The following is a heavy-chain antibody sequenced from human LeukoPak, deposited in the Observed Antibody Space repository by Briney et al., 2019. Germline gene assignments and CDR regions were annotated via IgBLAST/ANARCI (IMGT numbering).Heavy chain of an antibody. V-gene: IGHV4-59*01. CDR1: GGSISSYY. Sequence: SETLSLTCTVSGGSISSYYWSWIRQPPGKGLEWIGYIYYSGSTNYNPSLKSRVTISVDTSKNQFSLKLSPVTAADTAVYYCARDKEGLRRTDYWGQGTLVTVSS. D-gene: IGHD3/OR15-3a*01. J-gene: IGHJ4*02. CDR3: ARDKEGLRRTDY. CDR2: IYYSGST.